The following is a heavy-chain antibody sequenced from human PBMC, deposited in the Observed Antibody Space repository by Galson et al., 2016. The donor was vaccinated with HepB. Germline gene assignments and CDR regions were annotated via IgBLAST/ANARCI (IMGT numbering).Heavy chain of an antibody. J-gene: IGHJ4*02. CDR2: ISGSGVNT. V-gene: IGHV3-23*01. Sequence: SLRLSCAASGFTFSNSAMTWVRQAPRKGLDWVSSISGSGVNTSYAVSVKGRFTISRDSSKNMLYLQMNSLRADDTAVYYCAKGVKNLRYGALDYWGPGALVTVSS. CDR3: AKGVKNLRYGALDY. D-gene: IGHD4-17*01. CDR1: GFTFSNSA.